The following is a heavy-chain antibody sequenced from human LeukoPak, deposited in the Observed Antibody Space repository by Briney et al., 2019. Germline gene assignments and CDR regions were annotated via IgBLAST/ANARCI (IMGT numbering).Heavy chain of an antibody. Sequence: ASVKVSCKASGYTFTSYGISWVRQAPGQGLEWMGWISAYNGNTNYAQKLQGRVTMTTDTSTSTAYMELRSLRSDDTAVYYCARVRGIIQLGQIRFYYWGQGTLVTVSS. CDR2: ISAYNGNT. CDR3: ARVRGIIQLGQIRFYY. CDR1: GYTFTSYG. D-gene: IGHD5-18*01. J-gene: IGHJ4*02. V-gene: IGHV1-18*01.